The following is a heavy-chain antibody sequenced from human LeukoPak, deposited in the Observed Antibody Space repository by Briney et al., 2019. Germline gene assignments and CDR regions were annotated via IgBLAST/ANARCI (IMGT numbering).Heavy chain of an antibody. CDR2: ISYDGSNK. J-gene: IGHJ4*02. Sequence: GGSLRLSCAASGFTFSSYAMHWVRQAPGKGLEWVAVISYDGSNKYYADSVKGRFTISRDNSKNTLYLQMNSLRAEDTAVYYCARERNSGWYGRCFDYWGQGTLVTVSS. V-gene: IGHV3-30*04. CDR3: ARERNSGWYGRCFDY. D-gene: IGHD6-19*01. CDR1: GFTFSSYA.